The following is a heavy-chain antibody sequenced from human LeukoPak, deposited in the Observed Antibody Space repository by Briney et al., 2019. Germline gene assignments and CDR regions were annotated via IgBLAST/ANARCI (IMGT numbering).Heavy chain of an antibody. Sequence: GGSLRLSCAASGFTFSYFTFSNYAMSWVRQSPGKGLELVSAISDSGGITYYTDSVKGRFTISRDNSKNTLYLQMNSLRAEDTAVYYCAKFLVTAPFDYWGQGTLVTVSS. CDR1: GFTFSYFTFSNYA. V-gene: IGHV3-23*01. CDR2: ISDSGGIT. J-gene: IGHJ4*02. D-gene: IGHD2-2*01. CDR3: AKFLVTAPFDY.